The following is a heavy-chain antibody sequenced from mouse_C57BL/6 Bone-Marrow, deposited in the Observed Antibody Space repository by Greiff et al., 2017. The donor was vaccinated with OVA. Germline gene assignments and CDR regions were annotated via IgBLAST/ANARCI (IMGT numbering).Heavy chain of an antibody. CDR3: ARHFITTVPYYAVGY. D-gene: IGHD1-1*01. V-gene: IGHV1-54*01. Sequence: QVQLKESGAELVRPGTSVKVSCKASGYAFTNYLIAWVKQRPGQGLEWIGVINPGSGGTNYNEKFKGKATLTADKSTSTAYMQLSSLTSEDSAVYFCARHFITTVPYYAVGYWGQGTSVTVAS. J-gene: IGHJ4*01. CDR1: GYAFTNYL. CDR2: INPGSGGT.